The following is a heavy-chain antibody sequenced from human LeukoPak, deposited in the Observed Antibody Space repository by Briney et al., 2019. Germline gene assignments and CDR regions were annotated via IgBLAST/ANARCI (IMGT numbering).Heavy chain of an antibody. CDR3: ARGRAQARYYYYYMDV. CDR1: GGSFSGYY. J-gene: IGHJ6*03. Sequence: TSETLSLTCAVYGGSFSGYYWSWIRQPPGKGLEWIGEINHSGSTNYNPSLKSRVTISVDTSKNQFSLKLSSVTAADTAVYYCARGRAQARYYYYYMDVWGKGTTVTVSS. CDR2: INHSGST. V-gene: IGHV4-34*01.